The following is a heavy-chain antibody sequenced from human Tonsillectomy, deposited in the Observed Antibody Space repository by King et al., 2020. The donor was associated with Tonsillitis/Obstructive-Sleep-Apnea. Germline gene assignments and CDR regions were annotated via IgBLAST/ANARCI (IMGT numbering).Heavy chain of an antibody. J-gene: IGHJ4*02. V-gene: IGHV4-34*01. CDR3: ARGPIDIVATRVKISFDY. Sequence: VQLQQWGAGLLKPSETLSLTCAVYGGSFSGYYCSWIRQPPGNGLECIGVINQSGSTNYNPSLKSLVTISVYTSTNQFSLKLGSVTAADTAVYYCARGPIDIVATRVKISFDYWGQGTLVTVSS. CDR2: INQSGST. CDR1: GGSFSGYY. D-gene: IGHD5-12*01.